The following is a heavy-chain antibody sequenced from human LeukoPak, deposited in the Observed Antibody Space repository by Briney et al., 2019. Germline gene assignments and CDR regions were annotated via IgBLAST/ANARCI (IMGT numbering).Heavy chain of an antibody. CDR3: AGHDFWSGYYRVEYYFDY. Sequence: SETLSLTCTVSGGSISSSSYYWGWIRQPPGKRLEWIGSIYYSGSTYYNPSLKSRVTISVDTSKNQFSLKLSSVTAADTAVYYCAGHDFWSGYYRVEYYFDYWGQGTLVTVSS. CDR1: GGSISSSSYY. V-gene: IGHV4-39*01. CDR2: IYYSGST. J-gene: IGHJ4*02. D-gene: IGHD3-3*01.